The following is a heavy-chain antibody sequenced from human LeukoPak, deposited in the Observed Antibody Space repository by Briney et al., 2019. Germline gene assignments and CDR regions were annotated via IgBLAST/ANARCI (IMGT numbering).Heavy chain of an antibody. V-gene: IGHV4-59*01. CDR3: ARWRYGSSPEWFDP. CDR2: VYYSGST. Sequence: GSLRLSCAASGFTFSSYAMSWIRQPPGKGLQWIGYVYYSGSTSYNPSLRSRVTMSIDTSKNQFSLNLRSVNAADTGVYYCARWRYGSSPEWFDPWGQGIQVTVSS. CDR1: GFTFSSYA. D-gene: IGHD6-6*01. J-gene: IGHJ5*02.